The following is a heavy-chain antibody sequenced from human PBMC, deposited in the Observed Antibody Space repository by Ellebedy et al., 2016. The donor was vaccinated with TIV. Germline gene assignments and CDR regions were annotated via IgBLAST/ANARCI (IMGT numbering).Heavy chain of an antibody. D-gene: IGHD3-3*01. CDR1: GSSMSSYY. V-gene: IGHV4-59*08. CDR2: VYYTWIT. CDR3: ARFLASYYYGMDV. J-gene: IGHJ6*02. Sequence: MPSETLSLTCTVSGSSMSSYYWSWIRQPPGTGLGWIGFVYYTWITDYNPSLKNRVSMSLHPSEDQFSLKLSPVPAADPAVYYCARFLASYYYGMDVWGQGTTVTVSS.